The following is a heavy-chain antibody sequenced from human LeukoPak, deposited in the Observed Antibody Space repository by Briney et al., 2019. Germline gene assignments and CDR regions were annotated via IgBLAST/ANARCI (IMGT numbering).Heavy chain of an antibody. Sequence: PSETLSLTCAVYGGSFSGYYWSWIRQPPGKGLEWIGEINHSGSTNYNPSLKSRITISVDTSKNQFSLKLSSVTAADTAVYYCARRYIVATIDYWGQGTLVTVSS. CDR1: GGSFSGYY. CDR2: INHSGST. V-gene: IGHV4-34*01. J-gene: IGHJ4*02. D-gene: IGHD5-12*01. CDR3: ARRYIVATIDY.